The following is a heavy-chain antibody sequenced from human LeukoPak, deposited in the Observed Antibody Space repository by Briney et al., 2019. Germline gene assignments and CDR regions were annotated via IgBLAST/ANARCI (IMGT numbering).Heavy chain of an antibody. CDR1: GGSISSGDYY. D-gene: IGHD2-15*01. Sequence: PSETLSLTCTVSGGSISSGDYYWSWIRQPPGKGLEWIGYIYYSGSTYYNPSLKSRVTISVDTSKNQFSLKLGSVTAADTAVYYCASTDSGATFDYWGQGTLVTVSS. J-gene: IGHJ4*02. CDR3: ASTDSGATFDY. CDR2: IYYSGST. V-gene: IGHV4-30-4*01.